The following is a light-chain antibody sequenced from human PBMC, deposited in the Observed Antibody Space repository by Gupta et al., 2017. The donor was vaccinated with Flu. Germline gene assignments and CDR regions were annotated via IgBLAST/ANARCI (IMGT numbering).Light chain of an antibody. J-gene: IGLJ3*02. CDR1: SNDVGGYNF. CDR2: EVS. CDR3: CSYTTSYTLV. V-gene: IGLV2-14*01. Sequence: QSALTQPASVSGSPGQSITISCTGTSNDVGGYNFVSWYQQHPGKAPRLLIYEVSNRPSGFSNRFSGSKSGNTASLTISGLQAEDEGNYYCCSYTTSYTLVFGGGTKLTVL.